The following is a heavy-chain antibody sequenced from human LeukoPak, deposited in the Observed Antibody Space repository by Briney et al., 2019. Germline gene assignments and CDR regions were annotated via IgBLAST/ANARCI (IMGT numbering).Heavy chain of an antibody. CDR1: GYSFTSYW. CDR2: IDPSDSYT. Sequence: GESLKISCKGSGYSFTSYWISWVRQMPGKGLEWMGRIDPSDSYTNYSPSFQGHVTISADKSISTVYLQWSSLKASDTAMYYCATAPYPDFDYWGQGTLVTVSS. J-gene: IGHJ4*02. CDR3: ATAPYPDFDY. V-gene: IGHV5-10-1*01.